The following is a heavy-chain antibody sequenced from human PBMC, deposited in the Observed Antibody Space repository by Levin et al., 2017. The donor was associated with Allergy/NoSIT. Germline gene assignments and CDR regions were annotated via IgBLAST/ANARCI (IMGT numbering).Heavy chain of an antibody. CDR1: GYTFTSYY. J-gene: IGHJ4*02. CDR2: INLSDGDT. D-gene: IGHD2-2*01. CDR3: AREGQGTTSCLDY. V-gene: IGHV1-46*01. Sequence: ASVKVSCKASGYTFTSYYIHWVRQAPGQGLEWMGIINLSDGDTRYPQKFQGRVTMTRDTSASTVYMELSSLRYEDTAVYYCAREGQGTTSCLDYWGQGTLVTVSS.